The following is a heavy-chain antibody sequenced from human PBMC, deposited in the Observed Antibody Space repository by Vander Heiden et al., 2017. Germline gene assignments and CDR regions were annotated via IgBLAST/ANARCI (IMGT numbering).Heavy chain of an antibody. CDR2: ISYDGSNK. Sequence: QVQLVESGGGVVQPGRSLRLSCAASGFTFSSYGMHWVRQAPGKGLEWVAVISYDGSNKYYADSVKGRFTISRDNSKNTLYLQMNSLRAEDTAVYYCAKSPGIAAAGTSWGRANYYFDYWGQGTLVTVSS. J-gene: IGHJ4*02. CDR1: GFTFSSYG. D-gene: IGHD6-13*01. CDR3: AKSPGIAAAGTSWGRANYYFDY. V-gene: IGHV3-30*18.